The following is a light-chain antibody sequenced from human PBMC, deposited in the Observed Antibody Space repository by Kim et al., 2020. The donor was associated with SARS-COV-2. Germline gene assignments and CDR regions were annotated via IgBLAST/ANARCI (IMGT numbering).Light chain of an antibody. V-gene: IGKV2-28*01. CDR1: LSLLMSNGTHY. CDR3: IQTLQTPT. CDR2: LGS. Sequence: GEAAPTSCRSSLSLLMSNGTHYLYWYLQKPGRSPQLLISLGSHRASGVPNRFSGSGAGTDFTLKISRVDAEDVGVYYCIQTLQTPTFGQGTKLEI. J-gene: IGKJ2*01.